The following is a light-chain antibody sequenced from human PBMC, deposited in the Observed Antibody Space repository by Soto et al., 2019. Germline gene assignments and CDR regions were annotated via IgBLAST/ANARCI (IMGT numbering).Light chain of an antibody. J-gene: IGLJ1*01. CDR1: SSNIGNNY. CDR3: GTWDSSLSAEV. Sequence: QSVLTQPPSVSAAPGQKVTISCSGSSSNIGNNYVSWYQQLPGTAPKLLIYDNNKRPSGIPDRFSGSKSGTSATLGITGLQTGDEADYYCGTWDSSLSAEVCGTGTKVTAL. CDR2: DNN. V-gene: IGLV1-51*01.